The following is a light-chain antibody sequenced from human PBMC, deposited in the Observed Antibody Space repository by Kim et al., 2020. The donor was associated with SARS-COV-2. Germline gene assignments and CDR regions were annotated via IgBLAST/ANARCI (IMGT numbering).Light chain of an antibody. CDR3: QQYDNNWT. V-gene: IGKV1-5*03. Sequence: SAFVGDRGTLSCGASQNINLWLAWYQQKPGEAPKLLIYERSRVKSGVPTRFVGSGSGTEFTLTITSLQPDDRAIYYCQQYDNNWTFGQGTKVDIK. CDR2: ERS. CDR1: QNINLW. J-gene: IGKJ1*01.